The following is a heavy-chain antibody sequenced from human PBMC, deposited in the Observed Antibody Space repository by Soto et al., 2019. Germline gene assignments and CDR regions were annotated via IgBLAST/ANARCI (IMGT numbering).Heavy chain of an antibody. CDR2: ISGSGGST. CDR1: GFTFSSYA. D-gene: IGHD3-16*02. CDR3: AKTRIYDYIWGSYRPFDY. Sequence: ESGGGLVQPGGSLRLSCAASGFTFSSYAMSWVRQAPGKGLEWVSAISGSGGSTYYADSVKGRFTISRDNSKNTLYLQMNSLRAEDTAVYYCAKTRIYDYIWGSYRPFDYWGQGTLVTVSS. J-gene: IGHJ4*02. V-gene: IGHV3-23*01.